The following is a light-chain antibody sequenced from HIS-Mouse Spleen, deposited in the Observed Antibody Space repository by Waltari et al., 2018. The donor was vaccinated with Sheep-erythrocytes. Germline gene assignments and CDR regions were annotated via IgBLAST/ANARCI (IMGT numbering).Light chain of an antibody. J-gene: IGKJ4*01. CDR1: QDISNS. Sequence: DIQMTQSPSSLSASVGDRVTITCQASQDISNSLNWYQQKPGKAPKLLIYYASNLDTGVPSRFSGSGSGTDFTFTISSLQPEDIATYYCQQYDNLLTFGGGTKVEIK. CDR2: YAS. V-gene: IGKV1-33*01. CDR3: QQYDNLLT.